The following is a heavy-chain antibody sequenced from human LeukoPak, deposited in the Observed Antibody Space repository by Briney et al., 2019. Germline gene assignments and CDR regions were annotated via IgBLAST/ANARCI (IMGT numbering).Heavy chain of an antibody. V-gene: IGHV3-74*01. CDR1: GFTFSNYW. CDR3: ARDMYSSGWSYYFDH. J-gene: IGHJ4*02. Sequence: GGSLRLSCAASGFTFSNYWMHWARQAPGEGLVWVAHINSDGRSTSYADSVKGRFTISRDNAKNTLYVQMNRLRGEDTAVYYCARDMYSSGWSYYFDHWGQGTLVTVSS. D-gene: IGHD6-19*01. CDR2: INSDGRST.